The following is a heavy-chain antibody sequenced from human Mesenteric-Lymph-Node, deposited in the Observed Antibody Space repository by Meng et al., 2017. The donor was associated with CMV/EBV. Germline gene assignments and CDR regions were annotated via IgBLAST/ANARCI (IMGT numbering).Heavy chain of an antibody. Sequence: SGFTLSRHTMSWVRQAPGKGLEWVSAISGSGGSTYYADSVKGRFTISRDNSKNTLYLQMNSLRAEDTAVYYCAKLIAAAGTRGYFDYWGQGTLVTVSS. J-gene: IGHJ4*02. CDR3: AKLIAAAGTRGYFDY. CDR2: ISGSGGST. V-gene: IGHV3-23*01. D-gene: IGHD6-13*01. CDR1: GFTLSRHT.